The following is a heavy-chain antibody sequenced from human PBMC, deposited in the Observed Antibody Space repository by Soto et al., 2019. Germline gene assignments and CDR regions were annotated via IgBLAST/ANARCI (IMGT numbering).Heavy chain of an antibody. Sequence: QVQLQESGPGLVKPSQTLSLTCTVSGGSISSGGYYWRWIRQHPGKGLEWIGYIYYSGSTYYNPSIRIRVTISVDTSKNQLPLKLSSVTAADTAVYYCARVGGINWFDPWGQGTLVTVSS. CDR2: IYYSGST. CDR1: GGSISSGGYY. J-gene: IGHJ5*02. D-gene: IGHD1-20*01. CDR3: ARVGGINWFDP. V-gene: IGHV4-31*03.